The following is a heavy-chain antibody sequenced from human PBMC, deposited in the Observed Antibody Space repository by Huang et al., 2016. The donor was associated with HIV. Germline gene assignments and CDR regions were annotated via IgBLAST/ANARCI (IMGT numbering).Heavy chain of an antibody. D-gene: IGHD1-26*01. V-gene: IGHV5-51*01. CDR3: ARRGFNTGSSPDS. CDR1: GYSFTNYW. CDR2: IYPGESDA. J-gene: IGHJ4*02. Sequence: EVQLVQSGPEVKKPGESLKISCRVSGYSFTNYWIGWVRQRPGKGLEWMAIIYPGESDAAYNPSFRGKVTISADKSINTAHRQWDSLKTSDSAIYYCARRGFNTGSSPDSWGQGTLVTVSS.